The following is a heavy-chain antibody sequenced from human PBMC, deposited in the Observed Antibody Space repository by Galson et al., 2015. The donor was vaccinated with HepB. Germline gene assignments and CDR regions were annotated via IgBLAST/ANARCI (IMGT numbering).Heavy chain of an antibody. Sequence: ETLSLTCVVSGGSISGNNWWSWIRQPPGKGLEWIGEIYHSGSTNYNPSLESRVTISVDRSKKEFSLKMSSVTAADTAIYFCARSMGVRYGMDVWGQGTTVTVSS. D-gene: IGHD2/OR15-2a*01. V-gene: IGHV4-4*01. CDR2: IYHSGST. J-gene: IGHJ6*02. CDR1: GGSISGNNW. CDR3: ARSMGVRYGMDV.